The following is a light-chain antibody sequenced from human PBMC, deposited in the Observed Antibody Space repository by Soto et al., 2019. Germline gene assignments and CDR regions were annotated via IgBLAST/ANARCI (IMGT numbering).Light chain of an antibody. CDR1: SSDVGGYNY. V-gene: IGLV2-14*01. J-gene: IGLJ1*01. CDR3: SSYTSSSTLHYV. CDR2: EVS. Sequence: QSVLTQPASVSGSPGQWITISCTGTSSDVGGYNYVSWYQQHPGKAPKLMIYEVSNRPSGVSNRFSGSKSGNTASLTISGLQAEDEADYYCSSYTSSSTLHYVFGTGTKVTVL.